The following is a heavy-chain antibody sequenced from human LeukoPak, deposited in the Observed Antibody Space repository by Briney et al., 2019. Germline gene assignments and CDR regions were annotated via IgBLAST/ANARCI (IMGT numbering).Heavy chain of an antibody. Sequence: GGSLRLSCAVSGLTLINVWMNWVRQAPGKGLEWVGRIRSKSAGGTTDFAAPVKGRFTISRDNSKNTLYLQMNSLTSEDTAVYYCAQGSAQYYQDWGQGTLVTVSS. CDR2: IRSKSAGGTT. V-gene: IGHV3-15*07. CDR3: AQGSAQYYQD. CDR1: GLTLINVW. J-gene: IGHJ4*02. D-gene: IGHD3-22*01.